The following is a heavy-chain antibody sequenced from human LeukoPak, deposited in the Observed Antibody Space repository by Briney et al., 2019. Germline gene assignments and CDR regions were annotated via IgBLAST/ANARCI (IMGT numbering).Heavy chain of an antibody. CDR2: IYYNGST. CDR3: ARDPSPILEYCSGGSCQDWYFDL. CDR1: GYSISSGYY. Sequence: SETLSLTCTVSGYSISSGYYWGWIRQPPGKGLEWIGSIYYNGSTYYNPSLKSRVTISVDTSKNQFSLKLSSVTAADTAVYYCARDPSPILEYCSGGSCQDWYFDLWGRGTLVTVSS. J-gene: IGHJ2*01. V-gene: IGHV4-38-2*02. D-gene: IGHD2-15*01.